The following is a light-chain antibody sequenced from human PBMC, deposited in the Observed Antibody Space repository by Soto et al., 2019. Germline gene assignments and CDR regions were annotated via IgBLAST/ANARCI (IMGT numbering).Light chain of an antibody. V-gene: IGKV2-30*02. CDR3: MQGTHWPIT. CDR1: QSLVHSDGIAY. J-gene: IGKJ5*01. CDR2: KVS. Sequence: EVVMTQSTLSLPVTLGQPASXXXXXNQSLVHSDGIAYFSWFQQRPGRSPRRLIYKVSNRDSGVPARFSGSGSGTDFALKISRVEAEDVGVYYCMQGTHWPITFGQGTRLE.